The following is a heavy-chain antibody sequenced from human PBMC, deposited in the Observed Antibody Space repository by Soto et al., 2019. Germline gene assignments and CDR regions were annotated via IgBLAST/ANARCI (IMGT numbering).Heavy chain of an antibody. D-gene: IGHD7-27*01. Sequence: QVQLQESGPGLVKPSETLSLTCTVSGVSISSYYWSWIRQPPGKGLEWIGYIYYSGSTNYNPSLKSRVTISVDTSKNQFSLKLSSVTAADTAVYYCARRWGTYFDYWGQGTLVTVSS. J-gene: IGHJ4*02. CDR1: GVSISSYY. CDR3: ARRWGTYFDY. V-gene: IGHV4-59*01. CDR2: IYYSGST.